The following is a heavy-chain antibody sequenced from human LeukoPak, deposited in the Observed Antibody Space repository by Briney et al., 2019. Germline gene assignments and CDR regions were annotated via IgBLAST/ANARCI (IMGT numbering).Heavy chain of an antibody. CDR1: GFTFTEYW. CDR3: AREAYCGGPSCFAVSYMDV. D-gene: IGHD2-21*01. CDR2: IKQDGSEV. Sequence: PGGSLRLSCAASGFTFTEYWMTWVRQAPGQRLEWVANIKQDGSEVYYVDSVEGRFTISRDNTKNSVYLQMNSLGVEDTAVYYCAREAYCGGPSCFAVSYMDVSGEGTTVTVSS. V-gene: IGHV3-7*01. J-gene: IGHJ6*03.